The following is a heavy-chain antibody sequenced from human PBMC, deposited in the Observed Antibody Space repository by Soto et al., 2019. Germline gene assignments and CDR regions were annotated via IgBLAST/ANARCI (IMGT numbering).Heavy chain of an antibody. Sequence: ASVKVSCKASGYTFTSYDINWVRQATGQGLEWMGWMNPNSGNTGYAQKFQGRVTMTRNTSISTAYMELSSLRSEDTAVYYCARGPQLVYGNDPWGQGTLVTVSS. D-gene: IGHD6-13*01. CDR3: ARGPQLVYGNDP. J-gene: IGHJ5*02. V-gene: IGHV1-8*01. CDR2: MNPNSGNT. CDR1: GYTFTSYD.